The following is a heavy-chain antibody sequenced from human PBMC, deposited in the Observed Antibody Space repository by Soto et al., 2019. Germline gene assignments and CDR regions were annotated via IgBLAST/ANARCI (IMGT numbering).Heavy chain of an antibody. V-gene: IGHV4-34*01. J-gene: IGHJ6*02. CDR1: GGPFDDFY. CDR2: ISHGGGT. Sequence: SETLSLTCAFYGGPFDDFYWSWVRQSPGKGLEWVGEISHGGGTNYSPSLASRVSISVDTSKNQFSLHLRSVTAADTGLYYCARGQLVWYGDLTPYHRDMDVWGQGTTVTVSS. CDR3: ARGQLVWYGDLTPYHRDMDV. D-gene: IGHD3-10*01.